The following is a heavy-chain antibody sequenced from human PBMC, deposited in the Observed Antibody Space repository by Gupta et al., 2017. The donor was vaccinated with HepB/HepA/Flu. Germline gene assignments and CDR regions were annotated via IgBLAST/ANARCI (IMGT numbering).Heavy chain of an antibody. V-gene: IGHV3-23*01. CDR2: ISASSGST. CDR3: AKRVSGWYFDY. CDR1: GFPFSSYA. Sequence: EVQLLESGGGLVQPGGSLRLSCAASGFPFSSYAMSWVRQAPGKGLAWVSLISASSGSTYYADSVKGRFAISRDNSKNRLYLQMNSLRAEDTAVYYCAKRVSGWYFDYWGQGTLVTVSS. D-gene: IGHD6-19*01. J-gene: IGHJ4*02.